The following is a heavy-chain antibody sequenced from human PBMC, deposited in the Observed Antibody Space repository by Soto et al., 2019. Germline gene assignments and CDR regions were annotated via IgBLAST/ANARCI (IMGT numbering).Heavy chain of an antibody. D-gene: IGHD5-12*01. J-gene: IGHJ6*03. CDR3: ARESGGATATLYYYYFYMDV. Sequence: QVQLVQSGAEVRKPGASVTVSCRSSGDSFNDYYIHWVRQAPGQGVEWMGWINPNGGVTKYAQKFQGWVSMTRDTSIRTVYMQLSRLRSDDTAVYYCARESGGATATLYYYYFYMDVWGTGTTVTVSS. CDR1: GDSFNDYY. V-gene: IGHV1-2*04. CDR2: INPNGGVT.